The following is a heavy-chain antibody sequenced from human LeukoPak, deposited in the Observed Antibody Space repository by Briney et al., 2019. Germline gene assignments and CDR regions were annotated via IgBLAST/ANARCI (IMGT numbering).Heavy chain of an antibody. CDR3: ARHKLLVRGVIKYNWFDP. Sequence: SETLSLTCTVSDGSINNYYWSWIRQPPGKGLEWIGYIYYSGSTNYNPSLKSRVTISVDTSKNQFSLKLSSVTAADTAVYYCARHKLLVRGVIKYNWFDPWGQGTLVTVSS. CDR2: IYYSGST. CDR1: DGSINNYY. J-gene: IGHJ5*02. V-gene: IGHV4-59*08. D-gene: IGHD3-10*01.